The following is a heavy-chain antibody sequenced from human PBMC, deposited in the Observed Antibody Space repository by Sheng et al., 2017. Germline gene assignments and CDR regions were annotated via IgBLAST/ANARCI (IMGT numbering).Heavy chain of an antibody. J-gene: IGHJ6*02. D-gene: IGHD3-22*01. CDR2: IWYDGSNK. Sequence: QVQLVESGGGVVQPGRSLRLSCAASGFTFSSYGMHWVRQAPGKGLEWVAVIWYDGSNKYYADSVKGRFTISRDNSKNTLYLQMNSLRAEDTAVYYCARDEIGSGSGYYYVLNYYYYGMDVWDQGP. CDR1: GFTFSSYG. CDR3: ARDEIGSGSGYYYVLNYYYYGMDV. V-gene: IGHV3-33*01.